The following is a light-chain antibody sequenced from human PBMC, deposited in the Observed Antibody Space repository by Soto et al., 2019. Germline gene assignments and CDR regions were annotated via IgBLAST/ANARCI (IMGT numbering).Light chain of an antibody. V-gene: IGKV1-39*01. CDR2: AAS. CDR1: QSITTY. J-gene: IGKJ4*01. Sequence: DIQMTQSPSSLSASVGDRVTITCRASQSITTYLNWYRRKPGKAPKLLIYAASSLQSGVPSRFSGSGSETEFTLTISCLQSEDFATYYCQQYYSYPRTFGGGTKVDIK. CDR3: QQYYSYPRT.